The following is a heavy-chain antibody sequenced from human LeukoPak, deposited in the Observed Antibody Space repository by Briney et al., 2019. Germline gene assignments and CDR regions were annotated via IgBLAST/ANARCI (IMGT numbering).Heavy chain of an antibody. J-gene: IGHJ5*02. D-gene: IGHD3-3*02. Sequence: SETLSLTCTVSGGSISSYYWSWIRQPPGKGLEWIGYIYYSGTTNYNPSLKSRVAISVDTSKNQFSLKLSSVTAADTAVYYCAKLATPLSWFDPWGQGTLVTVSS. CDR2: IYYSGTT. V-gene: IGHV4-59*01. CDR3: AKLATPLSWFDP. CDR1: GGSISSYY.